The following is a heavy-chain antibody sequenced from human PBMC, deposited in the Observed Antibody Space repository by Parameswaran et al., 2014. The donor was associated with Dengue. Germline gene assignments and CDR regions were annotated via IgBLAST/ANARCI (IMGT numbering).Heavy chain of an antibody. J-gene: IGHJ6*02. CDR1: GGSFSGYY. V-gene: IGHV4-34*01. CDR2: INHSGST. CDR3: ARGRFRDEGATVVTPPLTMDV. D-gene: IGHD4-23*01. Sequence: SETLSLTCAVYGGSFSGYYWSWIRQPPGKGLEWIGEINHSGSTNYNPSLKSRVTISVDTSKNQFSLKLSSVTAADTAVYYCARGRFRDEGATVVTPPLTMDVWGQGTTVTISS.